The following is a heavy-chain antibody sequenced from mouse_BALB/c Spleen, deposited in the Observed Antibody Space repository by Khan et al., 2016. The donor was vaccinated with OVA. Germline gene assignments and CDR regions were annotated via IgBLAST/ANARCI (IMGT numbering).Heavy chain of an antibody. CDR3: ARPLSHYYAMDY. Sequence: VQLQESGAELAKPGASVKMSCKASGYTFTSYWIHWVKQRPGQGLEWIGYINPSTGYTEYNQKFKDKATLTADKSSSTAYMQLSSLTSEDSAVYYCARPLSHYYAMDYWGQGTSVTVSS. V-gene: IGHV1-7*01. D-gene: IGHD6-2*01. CDR1: GYTFTSYW. CDR2: INPSTGYT. J-gene: IGHJ4*01.